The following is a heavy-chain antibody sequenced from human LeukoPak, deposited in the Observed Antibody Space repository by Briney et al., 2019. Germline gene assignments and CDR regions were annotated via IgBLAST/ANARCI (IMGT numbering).Heavy chain of an antibody. V-gene: IGHV3-23*01. Sequence: GRSLRLSCAAYGFTFSSYAMSWVRQAPGKWLGWVSSISGSGGNTYYADCVNGRFTISRDNYKNTLYLQMNSLRAEDTAVYYCAKDPSPLRFLEWLSPAPGDAFDIWGQGTMVTVSS. CDR3: AKDPSPLRFLEWLSPAPGDAFDI. CDR1: GFTFSSYA. D-gene: IGHD3-3*01. J-gene: IGHJ3*02. CDR2: ISGSGGNT.